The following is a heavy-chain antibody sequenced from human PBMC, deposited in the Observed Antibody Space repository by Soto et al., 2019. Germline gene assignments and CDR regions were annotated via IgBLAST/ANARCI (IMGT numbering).Heavy chain of an antibody. V-gene: IGHV4-31*03. CDR2: MYYSGSS. CDR3: ARVTPVQKSSRVDIVATMFDY. D-gene: IGHD5-12*01. J-gene: IGHJ4*02. CDR1: GGSISSGGYY. Sequence: PSENLSLTCTVSGGSISSGGYYWSWIRQHPGKGLEWIGYMYYSGSSYYNPPLKSRVTISLDTSKNQFSLKLSSVTAADTAVYYCARVTPVQKSSRVDIVATMFDYWGQGTLVTVSS.